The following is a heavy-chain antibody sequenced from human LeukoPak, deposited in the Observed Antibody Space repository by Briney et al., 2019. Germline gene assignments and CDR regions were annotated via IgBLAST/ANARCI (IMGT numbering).Heavy chain of an antibody. D-gene: IGHD3-9*01. CDR2: INHSGST. CDR1: GGSFSGYY. CDR3: ARNDKSWLSDY. J-gene: IGHJ4*02. V-gene: IGHV4-34*01. Sequence: SETLSLTCAVYGGSFSGYYWSWIRQPPGKGLEWIGEINHSGSTNYNPSLKSRVTISVDTSKNQFSLKLSSVTAADTAVYYCARNDKSWLSDYWGQGTLVTVSS.